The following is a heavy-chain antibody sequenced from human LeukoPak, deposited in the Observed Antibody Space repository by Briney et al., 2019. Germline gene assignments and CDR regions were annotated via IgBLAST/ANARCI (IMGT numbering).Heavy chain of an antibody. CDR3: ARKSPTSGSYGWYFDY. Sequence: PSETLSLTCTVSGGSISNYYWSWIRQPPGKGLEWIGYIYHSGATNYNPSLRSRVIISVDTSNNQFSLNLRSVTAADTAIYYCARKSPTSGSYGWYFDYWGQGALVTVSS. J-gene: IGHJ4*02. V-gene: IGHV4-59*01. D-gene: IGHD1-26*01. CDR2: IYHSGAT. CDR1: GGSISNYY.